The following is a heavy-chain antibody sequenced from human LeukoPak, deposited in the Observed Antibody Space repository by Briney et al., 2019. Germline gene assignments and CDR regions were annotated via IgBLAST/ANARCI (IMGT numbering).Heavy chain of an antibody. Sequence: GGSLRLSCVASGITFNIYGMHWVRQAPGQGLEWVAVISHDGQHQFYADSVKGRFTISRDNAKNSLYLQMNSLRAEDMALYYSAKDIEGGSYSLGAFDIWGQGTMVTVSS. J-gene: IGHJ3*02. CDR1: GITFNIYG. V-gene: IGHV3-30*18. D-gene: IGHD1-26*01. CDR3: AKDIEGGSYSLGAFDI. CDR2: ISHDGQHQ.